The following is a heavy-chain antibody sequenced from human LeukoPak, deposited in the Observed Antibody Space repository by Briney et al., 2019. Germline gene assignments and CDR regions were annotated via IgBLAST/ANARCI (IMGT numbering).Heavy chain of an antibody. V-gene: IGHV3-21*01. CDR2: ISRTSTYL. J-gene: IGHJ4*02. Sequence: GGSLRLSCAASGFRFSTHDLNWVRQAPRKGLECISYISRTSTYLYYADSVKGRFTISRDNDKNLLYLQMNNLRAEDTAVYFCAKDTRKGGYYSDYWGQGTVVTVSS. D-gene: IGHD3-22*01. CDR3: AKDTRKGGYYSDY. CDR1: GFRFSTHD.